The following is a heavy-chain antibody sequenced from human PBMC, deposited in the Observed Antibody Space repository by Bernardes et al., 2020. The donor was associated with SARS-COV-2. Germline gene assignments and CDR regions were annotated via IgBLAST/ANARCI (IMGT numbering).Heavy chain of an antibody. Sequence: GGSLRLSCAASGFTFSSYWMHWVRQAPAPGLVWVSRINSAGSNSSYVDSVKGRFTISRDNAKNTLYLQMNSLRVEDTAVYSCGRGGRTFGRVIVDWGQGTLVTVSS. CDR2: INSAGSNS. CDR3: GRGGRTFGRVIVD. J-gene: IGHJ4*02. D-gene: IGHD3-16*02. CDR1: GFTFSSYW. V-gene: IGHV3-74*01.